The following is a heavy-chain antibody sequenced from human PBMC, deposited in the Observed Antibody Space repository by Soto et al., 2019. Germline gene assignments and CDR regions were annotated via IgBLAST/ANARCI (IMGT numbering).Heavy chain of an antibody. CDR3: ARYDYDNRGGSFDI. V-gene: IGHV3-48*01. CDR2: ISRISNSI. CDR1: GFTFSSFS. D-gene: IGHD4-17*01. J-gene: IGHJ3*02. Sequence: EVQLVESGGGLVQPGGSLRLSCVASGFTFSSFSMNWVRQAPGKGLEWVAYISRISNSIYYADSVKGRFTSSRDNSKNGLYLQMTTLRAEDTAVYYCARYDYDNRGGSFDIWGQGTKVTVSS.